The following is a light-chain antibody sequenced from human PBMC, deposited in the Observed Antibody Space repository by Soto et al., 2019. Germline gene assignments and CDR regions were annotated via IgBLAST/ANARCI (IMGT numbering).Light chain of an antibody. CDR1: SSDVGGYNF. V-gene: IGLV2-8*01. CDR2: DVT. Sequence: QSALTQPPSASGSPGQSVTISCTGASSDVGGYNFVSWYQQHPGKAPKLMIYDVTKRPSGVPDHFSGSKSGNTASLTVSGLQVDDEADYYCSSYAGSSIPVAFGGGTKVTVL. J-gene: IGLJ2*01. CDR3: SSYAGSSIPVA.